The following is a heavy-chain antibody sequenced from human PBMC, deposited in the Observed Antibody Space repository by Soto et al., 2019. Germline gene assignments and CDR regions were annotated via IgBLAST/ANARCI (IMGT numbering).Heavy chain of an antibody. CDR1: GFPFWHYG. CDR3: PRDRDGGWFHMDV. CDR2: IWSDGKKE. Sequence: QVQLVESGGGVVQPGRSLRLSCVGSGFPFWHYGMHWVRQAPGKGLEWVAVIWSDGKKESYADFVKGRFAISRDNFKDTLYLQMNSLRAEDTAVYHCPRDRDGGWFHMDVWGQGTTVTVSS. J-gene: IGHJ6*02. V-gene: IGHV3-33*01. D-gene: IGHD6-19*01.